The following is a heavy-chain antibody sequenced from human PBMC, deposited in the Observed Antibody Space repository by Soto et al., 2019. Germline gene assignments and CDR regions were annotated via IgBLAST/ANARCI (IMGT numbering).Heavy chain of an antibody. D-gene: IGHD2-21*02. J-gene: IGHJ4*02. CDR2: INAGNGNT. Sequence: QVQLVQSGAEEKKPGASVKVSCKASGYTFTSHAMHWVRQAPGQRLEWMGWINAGNGNTKYSQKFQGRVTITRDTSAITAYMELSTLRSEDTAVYYCASSIVVVTALDYWGQGTLVTVSS. V-gene: IGHV1-3*05. CDR1: GYTFTSHA. CDR3: ASSIVVVTALDY.